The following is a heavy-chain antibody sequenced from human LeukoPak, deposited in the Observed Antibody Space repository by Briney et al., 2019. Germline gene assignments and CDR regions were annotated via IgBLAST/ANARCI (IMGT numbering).Heavy chain of an antibody. V-gene: IGHV3-23*01. D-gene: IGHD2-15*01. CDR1: GFTFSSYA. J-gene: IGHJ6*02. CDR3: TTDRYCSGGSAYYYYYGMDV. Sequence: GGSLRLSCAASGFTFSSYAMSWVRQAPGKGLEWVLGISGSGSSTYYADSVKGRFTISRDNSNNMLYVQMNSLKTEDTAVYYCTTDRYCSGGSAYYYYYGMDVWGQGTTVTVSS. CDR2: ISGSGSST.